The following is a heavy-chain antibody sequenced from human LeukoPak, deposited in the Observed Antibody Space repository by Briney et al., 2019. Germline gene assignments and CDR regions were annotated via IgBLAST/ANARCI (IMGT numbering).Heavy chain of an antibody. Sequence: AGGSLRLSCAASGFTFSSYSMNWVRRAPGKGLEWVSYISSTTRTIYYAESVKGRFTISRDNAKNSLYLQMNSLRDEDTAVYYCARDYGYGFDYWGQGTLVTVSS. CDR1: GFTFSSYS. CDR2: ISSTTRTI. V-gene: IGHV3-48*02. D-gene: IGHD5-12*01. J-gene: IGHJ4*02. CDR3: ARDYGYGFDY.